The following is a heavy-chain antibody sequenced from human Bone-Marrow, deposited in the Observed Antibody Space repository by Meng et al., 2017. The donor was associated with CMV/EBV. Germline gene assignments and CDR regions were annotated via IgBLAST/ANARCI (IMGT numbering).Heavy chain of an antibody. J-gene: IGHJ5*02. CDR3: AREVINGIGATVS. D-gene: IGHD1-26*01. Sequence: ASVKVSCKASGFTFTNYHVQWLRRAPGQGLEWMRIINLGPGNTKYSPKLRGRVTISRDTSTSTVYMELSSLTSEDTALYYCAREVINGIGATVSWGQGTLVTVSS. V-gene: IGHV1-46*04. CDR2: INLGPGNT. CDR1: GFTFTNYH.